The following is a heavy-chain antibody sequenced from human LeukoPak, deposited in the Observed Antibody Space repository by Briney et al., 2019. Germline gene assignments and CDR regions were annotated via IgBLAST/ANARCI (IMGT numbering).Heavy chain of an antibody. D-gene: IGHD1-26*01. V-gene: IGHV3-7*01. CDR3: VRDSGSYGDQTLDY. CDR2: IQQDGGQK. CDR1: GFTFSRFW. Sequence: GGSLRLSCAASGFTFSRFWMSWVRQAPGKGLEWVANIQQDGGQKYYVDSVKGRFIISRDNAKNSLYLQMNSLRAEDTAVYYCVRDSGSYGDQTLDYWGQGTLVTVSS. J-gene: IGHJ4*02.